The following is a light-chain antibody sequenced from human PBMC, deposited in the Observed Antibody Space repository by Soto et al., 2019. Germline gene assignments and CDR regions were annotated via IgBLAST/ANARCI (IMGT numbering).Light chain of an antibody. CDR3: QQRNNWPLP. Sequence: DIVLTQSPGTLSLSPGERASLSCRASQNVNTFLAWYQQKPCQAPRLLIYDAPNRATGIPARFSGSGSGTDFTLTIHSHEPKDFAIYYCQQRNNWPLPFGAGTRVEI. CDR1: QNVNTF. CDR2: DAP. J-gene: IGKJ4*01. V-gene: IGKV3-11*01.